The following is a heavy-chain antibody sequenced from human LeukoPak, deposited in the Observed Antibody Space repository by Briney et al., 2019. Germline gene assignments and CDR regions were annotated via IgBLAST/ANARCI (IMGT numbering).Heavy chain of an antibody. CDR2: IKQDGSEK. D-gene: IGHD6-13*01. Sequence: GGSLRLSCAASGFTYSSYCMSWVRQAPGKGLEWVANIKQDGSEKYYVDSVKGRFTISRDNAKNSLYLQMNSLRAEDTAVYYCARDPIAAAGITFDYWGQGTLVTVSS. CDR1: GFTYSSYC. J-gene: IGHJ4*02. V-gene: IGHV3-7*03. CDR3: ARDPIAAAGITFDY.